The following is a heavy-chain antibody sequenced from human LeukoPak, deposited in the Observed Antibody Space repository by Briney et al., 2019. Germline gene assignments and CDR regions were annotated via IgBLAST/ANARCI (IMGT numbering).Heavy chain of an antibody. D-gene: IGHD3-22*01. CDR3: ARGNXGXXXXXWXDX. J-gene: IGHJ5*02. Sequence: SETLSLTCTASGGSISSYYWSWIRQPPGKGLEWIGYIYYSGNTNYNPSPKSRVTISVDTSKNQYSLKLSSVTAADTAVYYCARGNXGXXXXXWXDXWGQXXLVTVSS. CDR2: IYYSGNT. CDR1: GGSISSYY. V-gene: IGHV4-59*01.